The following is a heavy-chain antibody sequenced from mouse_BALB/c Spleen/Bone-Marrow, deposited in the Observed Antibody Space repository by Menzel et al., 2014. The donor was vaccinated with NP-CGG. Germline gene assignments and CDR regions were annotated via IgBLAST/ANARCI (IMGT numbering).Heavy chain of an antibody. CDR1: GFNIKDTY. V-gene: IGHV14-3*02. CDR3: ARWEYYAMDY. Sequence: VQLQQSGAELVKPGASVKLSCTASGFNIKDTYMHWVKQGPEQGLEWIGRIDPANGNTKYDPKFQGKATITADTSSNTAYLQLSSLTSEDTAVYYYARWEYYAMDYWGQGTSVTVSS. D-gene: IGHD4-1*01. CDR2: IDPANGNT. J-gene: IGHJ4*01.